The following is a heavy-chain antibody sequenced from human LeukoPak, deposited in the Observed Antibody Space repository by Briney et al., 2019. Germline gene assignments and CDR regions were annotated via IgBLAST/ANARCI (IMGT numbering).Heavy chain of an antibody. CDR3: ARDDCSSISCYHNWFDP. CDR2: IKQDGSEK. CDR1: GFTFRSYW. V-gene: IGHV3-7*01. Sequence: SGGSLRLSCAASGFTFRSYWMSWVRQAPGKGLEWVANIKQDGSEKYYVDSVKGRFTISRDNAKNSLYLQMNSLRAEDTAVYYCARDDCSSISCYHNWFDPWGQGTLVTVSS. D-gene: IGHD2-2*01. J-gene: IGHJ5*02.